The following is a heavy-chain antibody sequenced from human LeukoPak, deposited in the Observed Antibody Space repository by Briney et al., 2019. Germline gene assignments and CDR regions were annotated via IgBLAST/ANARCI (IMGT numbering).Heavy chain of an antibody. J-gene: IGHJ4*02. V-gene: IGHV1-69*01. CDR2: IIPIFGTA. Sequence: SVKVSCKASGGTFSSYAISWVRQAPGQGLEWMGGIIPIFGTANYAQKFQGRVTITADESTSTAYMELSSLRSEDTAVYYCARDSSGYIYGLNFDYWGQGTLVTVSS. D-gene: IGHD5-18*01. CDR3: ARDSSGYIYGLNFDY. CDR1: GGTFSSYA.